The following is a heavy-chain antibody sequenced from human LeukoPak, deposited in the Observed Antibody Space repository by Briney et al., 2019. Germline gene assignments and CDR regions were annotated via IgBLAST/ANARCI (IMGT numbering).Heavy chain of an antibody. J-gene: IGHJ6*02. D-gene: IGHD1-1*01. CDR3: AKYLEPTAVLMDV. CDR1: GFTVSSNY. CDR2: IYSGGST. Sequence: GGSLRLSCAASGFTVSSNYMSWVRQAPGKGLEWVSVIYSGGSTYYADSVKGRFTISRDNSKSTLYLQMNSLRAEDTAVYHCAKYLEPTAVLMDVWGQGTTVTVSS. V-gene: IGHV3-53*05.